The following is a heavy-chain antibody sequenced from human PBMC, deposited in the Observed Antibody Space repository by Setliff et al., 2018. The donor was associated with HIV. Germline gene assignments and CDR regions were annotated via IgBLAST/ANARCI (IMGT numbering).Heavy chain of an antibody. V-gene: IGHV4-39*01. D-gene: IGHD6-6*01. J-gene: IGHJ4*02. Sequence: SETLSLTCIVSGGSISSSSYYWAWIRQSPGKGLEWIGNVYHSGSTYYNPSLKSRVTISVDTSKNQFSLKLSSVTAADTAVYYCARGFLRIAALRPFPKLDAADYWGQGTLVTVSS. CDR1: GGSISSSSYY. CDR2: VYHSGST. CDR3: ARGFLRIAALRPFPKLDAADY.